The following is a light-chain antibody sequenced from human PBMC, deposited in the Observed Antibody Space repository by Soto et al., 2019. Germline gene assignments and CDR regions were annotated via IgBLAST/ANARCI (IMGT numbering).Light chain of an antibody. V-gene: IGLV2-14*01. CDR3: SLYTGSSTLV. CDR2: EVS. J-gene: IGLJ1*01. CDR1: SSDVGGYNY. Sequence: QSALTQPASVSGSPGQSITISCTGTSSDVGGYNYVSWYQQHPGKAPKLIIYEVSNRPSGVSNRFSGSKSGNTASLTISGLQAEDEAEYYCSLYTGSSTLVFGTGTKVTVL.